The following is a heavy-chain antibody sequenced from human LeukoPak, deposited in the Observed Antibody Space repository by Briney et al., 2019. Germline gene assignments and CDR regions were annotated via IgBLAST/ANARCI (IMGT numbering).Heavy chain of an antibody. CDR2: MNPNSGNT. Sequence: ASVKVSCKASGYTFTSYDINWVRQATGQGLEWMGWMNPNSGNTGYAQKFQGRVTITRNTSISTAYMELSSLRSEDTAVYYCARGRSNDFWSGLVLFAFDIWGQGTVVTVSS. V-gene: IGHV1-8*03. CDR3: ARGRSNDFWSGLVLFAFDI. D-gene: IGHD3-3*01. J-gene: IGHJ3*02. CDR1: GYTFTSYD.